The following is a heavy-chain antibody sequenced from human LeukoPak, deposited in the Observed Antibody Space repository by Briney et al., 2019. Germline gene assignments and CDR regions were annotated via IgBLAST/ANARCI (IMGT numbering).Heavy chain of an antibody. V-gene: IGHV1-69*04. Sequence: GASVKASSTASVGTFSSYAISWGRHAPGQGLEWMGSIIPIHGIANYAHKFQSRVTITADKTTSTTYMELISLRSEDTAVYDCARDGIVGATTIGWFDPWGQGTLVTVSS. CDR3: ARDGIVGATTIGWFDP. CDR2: IIPIHGIA. J-gene: IGHJ5*02. D-gene: IGHD1-26*01. CDR1: VGTFSSYA.